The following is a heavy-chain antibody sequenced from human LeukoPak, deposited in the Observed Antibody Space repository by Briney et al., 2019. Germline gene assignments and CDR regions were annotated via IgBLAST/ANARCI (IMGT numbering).Heavy chain of an antibody. Sequence: PSETLSLTCTVSGGSLSSYYWSWIRQPAGKGLEWIGRIYTSGSANYNPSLKSRVTMSVDTSKNQFSLKLISVTAADTAVYYCAHYYDSRGVGAFDIWGQGTMVTVSS. CDR3: AHYYDSRGVGAFDI. V-gene: IGHV4-4*07. CDR2: IYTSGSA. J-gene: IGHJ3*02. CDR1: GGSLSSYY. D-gene: IGHD3-22*01.